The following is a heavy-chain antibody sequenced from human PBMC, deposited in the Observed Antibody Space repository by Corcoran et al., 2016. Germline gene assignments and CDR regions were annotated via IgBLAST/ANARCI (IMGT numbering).Heavy chain of an antibody. J-gene: IGHJ4*02. D-gene: IGHD1-26*01. V-gene: IGHV3-53*01. CDR3: ARDLSGSYIQDL. CDR2: IYSGGST. CDR1: GFTVSSNY. Sequence: EVQLVESGGGLIQPGGSLRLSCAASGFTVSSNYMRWVRQAPGKGLEWVSVIYSGGSTYYADSVKDRFTISRDNSKNTLYLQMNSLRAEDTAVYYCARDLSGSYIQDLWGQGTLVTVSS.